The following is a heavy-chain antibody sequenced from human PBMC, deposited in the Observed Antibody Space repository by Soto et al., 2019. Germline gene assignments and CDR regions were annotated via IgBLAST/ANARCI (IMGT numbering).Heavy chain of an antibody. J-gene: IGHJ4*02. CDR1: GYTLTELS. V-gene: IGHV1-24*01. CDR3: LNIPHY. CDR2: FDPEDGET. Sequence: GASVKVSCKVSGYTLTELSMHWVRQAPGKGLEWMGGFDPEDGETIYAQKFQGRVTITADKSTGTAYMELSSLRSEDTAVYYCLNIPHYWGQGTLVTVSS.